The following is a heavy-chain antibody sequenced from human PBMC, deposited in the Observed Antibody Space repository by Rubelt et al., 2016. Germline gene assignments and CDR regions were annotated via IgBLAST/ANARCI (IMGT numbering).Heavy chain of an antibody. J-gene: IGHJ4*02. V-gene: IGHV3-7*03. CDR3: ARERAGYDLIDY. D-gene: IGHD2-2*01. Sequence: YADSVKGRFTISRDNAKNSLYLQMNSLRAEDTAVYYCARERAGYDLIDYWGQGTLVTVSS.